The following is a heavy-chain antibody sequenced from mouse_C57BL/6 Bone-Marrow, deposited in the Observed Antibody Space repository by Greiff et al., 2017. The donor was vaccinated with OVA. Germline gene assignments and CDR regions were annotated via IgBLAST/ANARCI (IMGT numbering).Heavy chain of an antibody. CDR2: IDPSDSYT. Sequence: QVQLQQPGAELVKPGASVKLSCKASGYTFTSYWMQWVKQRPGQGLEWIGEIDPSDSYTNYNQKFKGKATLTVDTSSSTAYMQLSSLTSEDSAVYYCARFYYDYDEGAWFAYWGQGTLVTVSA. CDR1: GYTFTSYW. J-gene: IGHJ3*01. CDR3: ARFYYDYDEGAWFAY. D-gene: IGHD2-4*01. V-gene: IGHV1-50*01.